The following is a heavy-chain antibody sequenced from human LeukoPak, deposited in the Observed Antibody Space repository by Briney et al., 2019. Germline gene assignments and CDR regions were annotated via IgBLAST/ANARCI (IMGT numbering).Heavy chain of an antibody. V-gene: IGHV4-34*01. CDR1: GGSFSGYY. CDR2: INHSGST. D-gene: IGHD6-19*01. J-gene: IGHJ2*01. Sequence: PSETLSLTCAVYGGSFSGYYWSWIRQPPGKGLEWIGEINHSGSTNYNPSLKSRVTISLETSKNHFSLRLSSVTATDTAVYHCARVRSGWRERYFDLWGRGTLVTVSS. CDR3: ARVRSGWRERYFDL.